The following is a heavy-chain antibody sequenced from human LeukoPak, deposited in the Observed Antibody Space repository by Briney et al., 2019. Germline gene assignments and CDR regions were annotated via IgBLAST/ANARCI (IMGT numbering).Heavy chain of an antibody. V-gene: IGHV3-21*04. D-gene: IGHD2-15*01. CDR3: ARDPTPRYCSGGSCYTHYGMDV. J-gene: IGHJ6*02. Sequence: GGSLRLSCAASGFTFSSYTMNWVRQAPGKGLEWVSSISSSSSYIYYADSVQGRLTISRDNAKNSLYLQMNSLRAEDTAVYYCARDPTPRYCSGGSCYTHYGMDVWGQGTTVTVSS. CDR1: GFTFSSYT. CDR2: ISSSSSYI.